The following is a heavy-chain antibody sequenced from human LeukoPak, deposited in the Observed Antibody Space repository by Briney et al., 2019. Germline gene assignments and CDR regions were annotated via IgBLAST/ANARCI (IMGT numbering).Heavy chain of an antibody. CDR2: IYYSGSTSGST. CDR3: ARHGRAARVYYYGMDV. V-gene: IGHV4-59*08. D-gene: IGHD2-15*01. Sequence: SETLSLTCTVSGGSISSSYWSWIRQPPGKGLEWIGYIYYSGSTSGSTNYNSSLMSRVTISVATYKSQFSLKLSSVTAADAAVYYCARHGRAARVYYYGMDVWGQGTTVTVSS. J-gene: IGHJ6*02. CDR1: GGSISSSY.